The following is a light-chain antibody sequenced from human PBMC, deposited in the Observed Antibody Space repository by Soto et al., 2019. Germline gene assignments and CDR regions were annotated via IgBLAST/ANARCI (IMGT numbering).Light chain of an antibody. CDR2: DAS. V-gene: IGKV3-11*01. CDR1: QSVGSS. Sequence: EIVLTQSPATLSLSPGERATLSCRASQSVGSSLAWYQQKPGQAPRLLIYDASSRATGIPARFSGTGSGTDFALTISSLEPEDFAVYYCQQRRRWPLLWTFGGGTKVEIK. CDR3: QQRRRWPLLWT. J-gene: IGKJ4*01.